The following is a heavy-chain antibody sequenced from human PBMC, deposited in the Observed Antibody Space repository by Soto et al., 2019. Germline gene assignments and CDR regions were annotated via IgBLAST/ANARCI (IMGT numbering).Heavy chain of an antibody. CDR1: GYSISSGYY. V-gene: IGHV4-38-2*02. D-gene: IGHD3-3*01. J-gene: IGHJ6*02. Sequence: SETLSLTSAVSGYSISSGYYWGWIRQHPGKGREWSGRISHSGNTNHNRSLKSPVTISVDPPKNQFSLRLASVTAADTAVYYCARDPTYYDFWSGLFRRPGKTRESYGMDVWGQGTTVTVSS. CDR2: ISHSGNT. CDR3: ARDPTYYDFWSGLFRRPGKTRESYGMDV.